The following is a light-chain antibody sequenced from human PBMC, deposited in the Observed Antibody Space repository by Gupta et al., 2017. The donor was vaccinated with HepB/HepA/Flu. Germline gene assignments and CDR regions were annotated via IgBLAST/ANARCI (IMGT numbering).Light chain of an antibody. CDR3: YSYADSYTLI. Sequence: QSALTQPRSVSGSPGQSVTISCTGTSSDVSGNNYVSWYQQYPGRAPKFIIFGVNQRPSGVPDRFSGSKSDNTASLTISNLQAEDEADYDCYSYADSYTLIFGGGTKLTVL. J-gene: IGLJ2*01. V-gene: IGLV2-11*01. CDR2: GVN. CDR1: SSDVSGNNY.